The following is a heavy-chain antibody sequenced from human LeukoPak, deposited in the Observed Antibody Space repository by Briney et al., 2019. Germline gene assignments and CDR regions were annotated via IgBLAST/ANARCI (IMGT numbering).Heavy chain of an antibody. J-gene: IGHJ4*02. CDR2: IAHDGSNK. CDR3: AKGSKKLRYFDWTRVYFDY. Sequence: GGSLRLSCAASGFTFSNYVMQWVRQAPGKGLEWVALIAHDGSNKYYADSVKGRFTISRDNSKNTLYLQMNSLRAEDTAVYYCAKGSKKLRYFDWTRVYFDYWGQGTLVTVSS. CDR1: GFTFSNYV. V-gene: IGHV3-30*18. D-gene: IGHD3-9*01.